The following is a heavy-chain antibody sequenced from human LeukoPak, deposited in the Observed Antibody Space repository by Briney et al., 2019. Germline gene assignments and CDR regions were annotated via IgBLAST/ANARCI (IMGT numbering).Heavy chain of an antibody. J-gene: IGHJ6*03. V-gene: IGHV4-34*01. CDR2: INHSGST. D-gene: IGHD2-2*01. CDR1: GGSFSGYY. CDR3: AGRGVVPASYYYYMDV. Sequence: SETLSLTCAVYGGSFSGYYWSWIRQPPGKGLEWIGEINHSGSTNYNPSLKSRVTISVDTSKNQFSLKLSSVTAADTAVYYCAGRGVVPASYYYYMDVWXXXTXVXXXS.